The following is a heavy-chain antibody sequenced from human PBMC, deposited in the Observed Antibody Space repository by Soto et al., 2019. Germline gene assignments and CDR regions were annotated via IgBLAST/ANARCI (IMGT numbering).Heavy chain of an antibody. D-gene: IGHD1-20*01. Sequence: ASVKVSCKASGYTFTSYDINWVRQATGQGLEWMGWMNPNSGNTGYAQKFQGRVTMTRNTSISTAYMELSSLRSEDTAVCYCARTYETITGARNWGQGTLVTVSS. CDR1: GYTFTSYD. J-gene: IGHJ4*02. CDR3: ARTYETITGARN. V-gene: IGHV1-8*01. CDR2: MNPNSGNT.